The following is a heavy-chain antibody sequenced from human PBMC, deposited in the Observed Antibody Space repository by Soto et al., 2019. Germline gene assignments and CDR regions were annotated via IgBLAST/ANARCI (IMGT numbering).Heavy chain of an antibody. V-gene: IGHV3-30-3*01. D-gene: IGHD3-9*01. Sequence: QVQLVESGGGVVQPGRSLRLSCAASGFTFSSYAMHWVRQAPGKGLEWVAVISYDGSNKYYADSVKGRFTISRDNSKNPRDRKMNTRGGGATVVYNWGRGLSGGGLGAWGYGGQGPLVPVS. CDR1: GFTFSSYA. CDR2: ISYDGSNK. CDR3: GRGLSGGGLGAWGY. J-gene: IGHJ4*02.